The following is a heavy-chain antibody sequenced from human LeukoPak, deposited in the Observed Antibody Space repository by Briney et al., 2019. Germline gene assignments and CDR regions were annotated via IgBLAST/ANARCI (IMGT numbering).Heavy chain of an antibody. V-gene: IGHV1-46*01. J-gene: IGHJ4*02. D-gene: IGHD6-13*01. CDR3: ARGGSIAAAGNDY. Sequence: GASVKVSCKASGYTFTSYYMHWVRQAPGQGLEWMGIINPSGGSTSYAQKFQGRVTMTRDTSTSTAYMELRSLRSDDTAVYYCARGGSIAAAGNDYWGQGTLVTVSS. CDR2: INPSGGST. CDR1: GYTFTSYY.